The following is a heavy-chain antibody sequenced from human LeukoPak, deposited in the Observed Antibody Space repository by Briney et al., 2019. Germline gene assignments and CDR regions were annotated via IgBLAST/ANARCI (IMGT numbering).Heavy chain of an antibody. J-gene: IGHJ4*02. D-gene: IGHD2-15*01. Sequence: SETLSLTCTVSGGSISSSSYYWGWIRQPPGKGLEWIGSIYYSGSTYYNPSLKSRVTISVDTSKNQFSLKLSSVTAADTAVYYCARIRPELGYCSGGSCHPADYWGQGTLVTVSS. CDR2: IYYSGST. CDR3: ARIRPELGYCSGGSCHPADY. V-gene: IGHV4-39*01. CDR1: GGSISSSSYY.